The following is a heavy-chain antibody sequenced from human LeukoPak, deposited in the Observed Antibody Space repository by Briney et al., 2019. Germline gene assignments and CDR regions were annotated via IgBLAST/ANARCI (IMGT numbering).Heavy chain of an antibody. CDR3: ARGLGYNWNDGDWDY. J-gene: IGHJ4*02. V-gene: IGHV3-48*03. D-gene: IGHD1-20*01. CDR1: GFTFSSYE. CDR2: ISSSGSTI. Sequence: GGSLRLSCAASGFTFSSYETNWVRQAPGKGLEWVSYISSSGSTIYYADSVKGRFTISRDNAKNSLYLQMNSLRAEDTAVYYCARGLGYNWNDGDWDYWGQGTLVTVSS.